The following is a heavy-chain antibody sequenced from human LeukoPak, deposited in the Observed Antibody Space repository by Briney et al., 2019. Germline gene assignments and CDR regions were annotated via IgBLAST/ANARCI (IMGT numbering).Heavy chain of an antibody. CDR1: GFTFSSYS. CDR2: ISSSSSSI. D-gene: IGHD3-9*01. Sequence: PGGSLRLSCEASGFTFSSYSMNWVRQAPGKGLEWVSYISSSSSSIYYADSVKGRFTISRDNAKNSLYLQMNSLRAEDTAVYYCAKSAEGSRYSDWLEDWFDPWGQGTLVTVSS. J-gene: IGHJ5*02. CDR3: AKSAEGSRYSDWLEDWFDP. V-gene: IGHV3-48*04.